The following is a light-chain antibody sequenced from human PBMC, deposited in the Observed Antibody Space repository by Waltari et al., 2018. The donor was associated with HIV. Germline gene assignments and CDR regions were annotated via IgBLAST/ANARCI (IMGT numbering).Light chain of an antibody. CDR1: KLGDKF. V-gene: IGLV3-1*01. CDR2: QDT. J-gene: IGLJ2*01. Sequence: SYELTQPPSVSVSPGQTASITCSGHKLGDKFAYWYQQKPGQSPVLLIYQDTKRPSGIPERFSGSYSGNTATLTISGTQAMDEADYYCQAWDSSTVVFGGGTRLTVL. CDR3: QAWDSSTVV.